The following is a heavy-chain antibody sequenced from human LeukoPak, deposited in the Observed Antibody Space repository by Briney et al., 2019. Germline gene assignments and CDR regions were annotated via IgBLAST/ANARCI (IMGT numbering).Heavy chain of an antibody. CDR1: GYTFNTYG. D-gene: IGHD3-10*01. J-gene: IGHJ4*02. CDR2: ISGQHGKT. CDR3: ARGGSGWFGALEFDY. Sequence: ASVKASCKASGYTFNTYGVIWVRQAPGKGFEWLGWISGQHGKTTYPQKFQDRVRMTTDTSTSTAYMELRSLTSDDTGVYFCARGGSGWFGALEFDYWGQGTLVTVSS. V-gene: IGHV1-18*01.